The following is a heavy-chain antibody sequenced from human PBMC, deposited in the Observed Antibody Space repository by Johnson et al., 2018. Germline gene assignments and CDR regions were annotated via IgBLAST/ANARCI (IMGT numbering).Heavy chain of an antibody. Sequence: QVQLVQSGGGVVQPGRSLRLSCEASGFSFKDYAMFWVRQSPGKGLEWVALLWYDGSNEDYADFVTGRFTVSRDNSKNTLYPQMNSLRPEETAVYNCAKKQGLRLATWYFQYGGQGTLVTVSS. CDR3: AKKQGLRLATWYFQY. D-gene: IGHD5-12*01. J-gene: IGHJ1*01. CDR1: GFSFKDYA. CDR2: LWYDGSNE. V-gene: IGHV3-33*06.